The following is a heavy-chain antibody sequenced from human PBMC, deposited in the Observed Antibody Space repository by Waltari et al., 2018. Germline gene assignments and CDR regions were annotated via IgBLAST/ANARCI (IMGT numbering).Heavy chain of an antibody. D-gene: IGHD3-10*01. CDR1: GGSFSGYY. CDR3: ARGRGTMVRERRGWFDP. Sequence: QVQLQQWGAGLLKPSATLSLTCAVSGGSFSGYYWSWIRQPPGKGLAWIGESNHSGSTNYNPSLKSRVTISVDTSKNQFSLKLSSVTAADTAVYYCARGRGTMVRERRGWFDPWGQGTLVTVSS. CDR2: SNHSGST. V-gene: IGHV4-34*01. J-gene: IGHJ5*02.